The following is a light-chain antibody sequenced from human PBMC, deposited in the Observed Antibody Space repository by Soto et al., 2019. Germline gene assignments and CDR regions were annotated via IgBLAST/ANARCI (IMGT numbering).Light chain of an antibody. CDR2: GAS. CDR3: QQYGNSPGYT. V-gene: IGKV3-20*01. Sequence: EIVLTQSPGTLSLSPGERATLSCRASQRVSSNYLAWYQHKAGQAPRLLIYGASIRAAGIPDRFSGTGSGTDFTLTISRLEPEDFAVYYRQQYGNSPGYTFGQGTKLEIK. CDR1: QRVSSNY. J-gene: IGKJ2*01.